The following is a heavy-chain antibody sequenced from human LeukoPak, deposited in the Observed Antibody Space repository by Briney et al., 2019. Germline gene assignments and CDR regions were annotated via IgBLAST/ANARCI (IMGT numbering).Heavy chain of an antibody. Sequence: PSETLSLTCTVSGGSISSGSYYWSWIRQPAGKGLEWIWRIYTSGSTNYNPSLKSRVTISVDTSKNQFSLKLSSVTAADTAVYYCARGEVTMVQGILSSYFDYWGEGTLVTVSS. J-gene: IGHJ4*02. CDR1: GGSISSGSYY. CDR3: ARGEVTMVQGILSSYFDY. D-gene: IGHD3-10*01. CDR2: IYTSGST. V-gene: IGHV4-61*02.